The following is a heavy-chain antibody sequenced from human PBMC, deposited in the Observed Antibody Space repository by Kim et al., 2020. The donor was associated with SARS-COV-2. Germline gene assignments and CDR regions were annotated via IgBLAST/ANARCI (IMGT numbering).Heavy chain of an antibody. CDR1: GFTFSDFY. J-gene: IGHJ4*01. V-gene: IGHV3-11*05. CDR3: ARVSEGGSSWYYFDS. CDR2: PSAVNNYA. Sequence: GGSLRLSCAASGFTFSDFYMSWIRQAPGKGPEWVSYPSAVNNYAIYADSVKGRFSISRDNAKSSLYLQMNSLRADDTAMYYCARVSEGGSSWYYFDSWG. D-gene: IGHD6-13*01.